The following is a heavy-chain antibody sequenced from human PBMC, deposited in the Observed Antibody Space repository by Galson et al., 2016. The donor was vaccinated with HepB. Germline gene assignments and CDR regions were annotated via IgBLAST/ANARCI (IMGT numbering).Heavy chain of an antibody. CDR2: DSMDGRRK. CDR1: GFTFSQRG. J-gene: IGHJ4*02. Sequence: SLRLSCAASGFTFSQRGMHWVRQAPGKGLEWVAADSMDGRRKFYADSVKGRFTISRDNSNNILFLQMSSLRVDDTAVYFCAKRHEYCPPVGCSVDYWGQGTLVSVSS. V-gene: IGHV3-30*18. CDR3: AKRHEYCPPVGCSVDY. D-gene: IGHD2/OR15-2a*01.